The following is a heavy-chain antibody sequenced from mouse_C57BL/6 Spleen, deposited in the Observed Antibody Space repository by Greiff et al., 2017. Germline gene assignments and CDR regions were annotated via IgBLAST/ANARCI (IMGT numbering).Heavy chain of an antibody. CDR2: IDPEDGET. CDR1: GFNIKDYY. J-gene: IGHJ2*01. Sequence: EVQLQQSGAELVKPGASVKLSCTASGFNIKDYYMHWVKQRTEQGLEWIGRIDPEDGETKYAPTFQGKATITADTSSNTAYLQLSSLTAEDTAVYYCARYGNCGADYWGQGTTRTVSS. D-gene: IGHD2-1*01. CDR3: ARYGNCGADY. V-gene: IGHV14-2*01.